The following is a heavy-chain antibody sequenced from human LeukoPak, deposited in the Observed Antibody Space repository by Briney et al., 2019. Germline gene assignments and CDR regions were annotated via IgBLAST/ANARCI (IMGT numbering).Heavy chain of an antibody. J-gene: IGHJ2*01. D-gene: IGHD6-13*01. Sequence: SETLSLNSAGSTYSIIGSNYWGWIPQPPRNGLEWISTIIHNTTTYYSPSLRSRVTISVDTSKNQFSLKLTSVTAADTAVYYCARLASIAAAADWYFDIWGRGTLVTVSS. CDR2: IIHNTTT. CDR1: TYSIIGSNY. CDR3: ARLASIAAAADWYFDI. V-gene: IGHV4-38-2*01.